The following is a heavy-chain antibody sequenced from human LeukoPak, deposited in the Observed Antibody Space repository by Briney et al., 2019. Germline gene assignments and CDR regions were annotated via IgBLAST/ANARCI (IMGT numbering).Heavy chain of an antibody. CDR1: GYTFTSYY. V-gene: IGHV1-69*13. CDR2: IIPIFGTA. D-gene: IGHD3-10*01. J-gene: IGHJ4*02. CDR3: ARETVGSYFDY. Sequence: ASVKVSCKASGYTFTSYYMHWVRQAPGQGLEWMGGIIPIFGTANYAQKFQGRVTITADESTSTAYMELSSLRSEDTAVYYCARETVGSYFDYWGQGTLVTVSS.